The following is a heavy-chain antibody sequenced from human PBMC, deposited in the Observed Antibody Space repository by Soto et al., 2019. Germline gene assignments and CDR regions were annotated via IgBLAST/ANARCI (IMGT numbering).Heavy chain of an antibody. J-gene: IGHJ6*02. D-gene: IGHD5-12*01. CDR2: ISWDGGST. CDR3: AKDLTLWSLRLRGFYYGMDV. CDR1: GFTFDDYT. V-gene: IGHV3-43*01. Sequence: GGSLRLSCAASGFTFDDYTMHWVRQAPGKGLEWVSLISWDGGSTYYADSVKGRFTISRDNSKNSLYLQMNSLRTEDTALYYCAKDLTLWSLRLRGFYYGMDVWGQGTTVTVSS.